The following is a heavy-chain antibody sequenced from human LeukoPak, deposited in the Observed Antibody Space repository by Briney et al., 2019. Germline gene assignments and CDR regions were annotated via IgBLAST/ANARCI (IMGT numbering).Heavy chain of an antibody. CDR1: GGSISSSSYY. Sequence: SETLSLTCTVSGGSISSSSYYWGWIRQPPGKGLEWIGSIYYSGTTSYNPSLKSRVTISVDTSKNHFSLKLSSVTAADTAVYFCARVSGHYYFYYYMDVWGKGTTVTVSS. CDR2: IYYSGTT. J-gene: IGHJ6*03. CDR3: ARVSGHYYFYYYMDV. V-gene: IGHV4-39*07.